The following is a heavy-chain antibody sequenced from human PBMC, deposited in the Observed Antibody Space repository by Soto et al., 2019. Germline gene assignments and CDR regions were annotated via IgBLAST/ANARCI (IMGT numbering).Heavy chain of an antibody. V-gene: IGHV5-51*01. CDR3: ARIPFCGGDCYNYGMDV. Sequence: GESLKISCKGSGYSFTSYWIGWVRQMPGKGLEWMGIIYPGDSDTRYSPSFQGQVTISADKSISTAYLQWSSLKASDTAMYYCARIPFCGGDCYNYGMDVWGQGTTVTVSS. D-gene: IGHD2-21*02. CDR1: GYSFTSYW. CDR2: IYPGDSDT. J-gene: IGHJ6*02.